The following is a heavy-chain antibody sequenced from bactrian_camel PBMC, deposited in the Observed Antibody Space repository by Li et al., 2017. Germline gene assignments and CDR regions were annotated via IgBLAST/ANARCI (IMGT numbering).Heavy chain of an antibody. CDR1: GATYSSYC. J-gene: IGHJ4*01. D-gene: IGHD2*01. CDR3: ARNKFRTHVPFDTTFDV. V-gene: IGHV3S1*01. Sequence: HVQLVESGGGSVQAGGSLRLSCAASGATYSSYCMAWFRQAPGKQREGVAAIDSDGNAASTKYADSVKGRFTVSRDNVKNALYLQLNNLKTEDTAMYYCARNKFRTHVPFDTTFDVRGQGTQVTVS. CDR2: IDSDGNAAST.